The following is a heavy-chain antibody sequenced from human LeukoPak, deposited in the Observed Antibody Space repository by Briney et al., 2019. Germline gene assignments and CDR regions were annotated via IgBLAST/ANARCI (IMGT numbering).Heavy chain of an antibody. V-gene: IGHV1-18*01. CDR3: ARGLQVGATINWFDP. D-gene: IGHD1-26*01. Sequence: PVASVKVSCKASGYTFTSYGISWVRQAPGQGLEWMGWISAYNGNTNYAQKLQGRVTMTTDTSTSTAYMELRSLRSDDTAVYYCARGLQVGATINWFDPWGQGTLVTVSS. J-gene: IGHJ5*02. CDR1: GYTFTSYG. CDR2: ISAYNGNT.